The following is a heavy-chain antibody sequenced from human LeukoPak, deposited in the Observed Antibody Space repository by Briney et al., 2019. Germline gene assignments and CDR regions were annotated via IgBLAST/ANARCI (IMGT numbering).Heavy chain of an antibody. CDR3: ARGALVAGDAFDI. J-gene: IGHJ3*02. Sequence: GGSLRLSCAASGFTVSSNYMTWVRQAPGKGLEWVSVIYSGGSTYLADSVKGRFTISRDTSKNTLNLQMNSLRAEDTAVYYCARGALVAGDAFDIWGQGTMVTVSS. CDR2: IYSGGST. V-gene: IGHV3-53*01. CDR1: GFTVSSNY. D-gene: IGHD6-19*01.